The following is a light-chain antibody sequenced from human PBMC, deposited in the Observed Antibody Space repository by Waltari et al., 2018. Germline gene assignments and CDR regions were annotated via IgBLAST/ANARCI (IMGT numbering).Light chain of an antibody. CDR2: DAF. V-gene: IGKV3-11*01. J-gene: IGKJ4*01. CDR3: QQRSKWPRT. Sequence: IVLTQSPATLSLSTGEGATLSCRASQSISTDLAWYQQKYGQAPRLLIYDAFNRATGIPARFSGSGSGTDFTLTISSLEPEDFAVYYCQQRSKWPRTFGGGTKVEIK. CDR1: QSISTD.